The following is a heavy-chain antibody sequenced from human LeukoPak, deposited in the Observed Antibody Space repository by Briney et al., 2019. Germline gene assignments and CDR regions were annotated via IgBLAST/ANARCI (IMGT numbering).Heavy chain of an antibody. J-gene: IGHJ4*02. CDR2: ISYDGSNK. CDR1: GFTFSSYG. D-gene: IGHD6-19*01. Sequence: GGSLRLSCAASGFTFSSYGMHWVRRAPGKGLEWVAVISYDGSNKYYADSVKGRFTISRDNSKNTLYLQMNSLRAEDTAVYYCAKASIAVAAPWTNYYFDYWGQGTLVTVSS. V-gene: IGHV3-30*18. CDR3: AKASIAVAAPWTNYYFDY.